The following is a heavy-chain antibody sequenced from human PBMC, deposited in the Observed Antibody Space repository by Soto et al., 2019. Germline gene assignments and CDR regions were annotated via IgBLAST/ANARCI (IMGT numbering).Heavy chain of an antibody. CDR2: IYRGGST. D-gene: IGHD5-12*01. CDR1: GFTVSNNY. J-gene: IGHJ4*02. Sequence: EVQLVESGGGLVQPGGSLRLSCAASGFTVSNNYMTWVRQAPGKGLEWVSVIYRGGSTYYADSVRGRFTISRDNSKNTLYLQMGSLRAEDTAVYYCARARLGGMAAIFADCWGQGTLVTVSS. CDR3: ARARLGGMAAIFADC. V-gene: IGHV3-66*01.